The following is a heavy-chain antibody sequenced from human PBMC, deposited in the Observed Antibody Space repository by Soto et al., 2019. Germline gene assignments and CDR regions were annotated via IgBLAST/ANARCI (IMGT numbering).Heavy chain of an antibody. D-gene: IGHD3-10*01. V-gene: IGHV4-39*01. Sequence: SETLSLTCTVSGGSISSSSYYWGWIRQPPGKGLEWIGSIYYSGSTYYNPSLKSRVTISVDTSKNQFSLKLSSVTAADTAVYYCARHGRMGMVVRGVIYYYYGMDVWGQGTKVTVSS. CDR3: ARHGRMGMVVRGVIYYYYGMDV. CDR1: GGSISSSSYY. CDR2: IYYSGST. J-gene: IGHJ6*02.